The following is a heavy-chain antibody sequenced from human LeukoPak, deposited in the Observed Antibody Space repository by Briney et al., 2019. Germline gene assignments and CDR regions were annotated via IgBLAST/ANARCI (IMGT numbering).Heavy chain of an antibody. J-gene: IGHJ6*02. CDR1: GGSISSYF. D-gene: IGHD5-24*01. CDR2: IYYSGST. V-gene: IGHV4-59*01. Sequence: SETLSLTCTVSGGSISSYFWSWIRQPPGKGLEWIGYIYYSGSTNYNPSLKSRVTISVDTSKNQFSLKLSSVTAADTAVYYCARIEMATTPYYYYGMDVWGQGTTVTVSS. CDR3: ARIEMATTPYYYYGMDV.